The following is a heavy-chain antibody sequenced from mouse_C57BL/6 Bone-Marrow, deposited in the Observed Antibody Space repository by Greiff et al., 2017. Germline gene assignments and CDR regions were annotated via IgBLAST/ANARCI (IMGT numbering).Heavy chain of an antibody. CDR2: IYPGSGST. V-gene: IGHV1-55*01. J-gene: IGHJ4*01. CDR3: ATERTTVVGDYYAMDY. Sequence: QVQLQQPGAELVKPWASVKMSCKASGYTFTSYWITWVKQRPGQGLEWIGDIYPGSGSTNYNEKFKSKATLTVATSSSTAYMQLSSLTSEDSAVYYCATERTTVVGDYYAMDYWGQGTSVTVSS. CDR1: GYTFTSYW. D-gene: IGHD1-1*01.